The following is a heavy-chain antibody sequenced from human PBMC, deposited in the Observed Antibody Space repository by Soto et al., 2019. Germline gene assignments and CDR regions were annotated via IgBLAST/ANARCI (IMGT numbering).Heavy chain of an antibody. D-gene: IGHD3-16*01. CDR1: GYISRNYC. CDR3: GSDGTGTYTGFDF. Sequence: QVQLVQSGAEVKKPGASVQVSCKASGYISRNYCMYWVRQAPGQGLEWMGRIDPSGDDITYAQNFQGRFTMSRDTSTSSLYMELSGLRSDDTAVYHCGSDGTGTYTGFDFWGQGTLVTVSS. J-gene: IGHJ4*02. V-gene: IGHV1-46*03. CDR2: IDPSGDDI.